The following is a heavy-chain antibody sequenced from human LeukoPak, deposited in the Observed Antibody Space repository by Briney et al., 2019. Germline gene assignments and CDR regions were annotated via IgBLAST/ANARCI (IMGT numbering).Heavy chain of an antibody. CDR2: IGGNGDST. J-gene: IGHJ4*02. CDR3: AKDEGSFGDRPPRRFFFDY. D-gene: IGHD3-10*01. Sequence: GGSLRLSCAASGFTFSSYAMSWVRQAPGKGLEWVSAIGGNGDSTYYADSVKGRFTISRDNSKNTLYLQMNSLRAEDTAVYYCAKDEGSFGDRPPRRFFFDYWGQGTLVTVSS. CDR1: GFTFSSYA. V-gene: IGHV3-23*01.